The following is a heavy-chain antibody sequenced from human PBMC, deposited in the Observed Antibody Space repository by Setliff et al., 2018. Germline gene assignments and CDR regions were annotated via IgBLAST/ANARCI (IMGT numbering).Heavy chain of an antibody. Sequence: PSETLSLTCTVSGGSISSYYWSWIRQPAGKGLEWIGHIYIGGSANYNPSLKSRVTMSIDTSKKQFSLKLSSVTAADTAVYYCARGVAVAGTNTFDYWGQGTLVTVSS. CDR2: IYIGGSA. D-gene: IGHD6-19*01. J-gene: IGHJ4*02. CDR1: GGSISSYY. CDR3: ARGVAVAGTNTFDY. V-gene: IGHV4-4*07.